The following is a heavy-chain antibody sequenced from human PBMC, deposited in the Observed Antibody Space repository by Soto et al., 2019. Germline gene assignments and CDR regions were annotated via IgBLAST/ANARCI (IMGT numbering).Heavy chain of an antibody. D-gene: IGHD1-1*01. CDR3: AKDFEVTTTFRTDY. CDR2: ISGSGDSK. J-gene: IGHJ4*02. Sequence: PGGSLRLSCAASGFTFSHYAMNWVRQAPGKGLEWVSGISGSGDSKYYADSAKGRCTISRDNSKNTLYLEMNSLRAEDTAVYYCAKDFEVTTTFRTDYWGQGTLVTSPQ. V-gene: IGHV3-23*01. CDR1: GFTFSHYA.